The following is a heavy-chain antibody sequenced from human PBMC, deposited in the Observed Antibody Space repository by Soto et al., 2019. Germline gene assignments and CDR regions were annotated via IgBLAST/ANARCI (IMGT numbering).Heavy chain of an antibody. CDR2: IRYDGSSI. V-gene: IGHV3-74*01. Sequence: HPGGSLRLSCAASGFTFSSYGMHWVRQAPGKGLVWVSHIRYDGSSITYADSVKGRFTVSRDNAKSTLYLQMNSLRDDDTAVYYCARDMPRTAAPWGQGTLVTVSS. D-gene: IGHD2-2*01. CDR1: GFTFSSYG. J-gene: IGHJ5*02. CDR3: ARDMPRTAAP.